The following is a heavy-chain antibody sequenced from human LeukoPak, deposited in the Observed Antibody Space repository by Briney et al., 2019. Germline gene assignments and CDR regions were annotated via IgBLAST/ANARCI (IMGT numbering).Heavy chain of an antibody. CDR3: AKDKYSYGPKDY. V-gene: IGHV3-23*01. D-gene: IGHD5-18*01. J-gene: IGHJ4*02. CDR2: ISGSGGST. Sequence: GGSLRLSCAASGFTFSSYAMSWVRQAPGKGLEWVSAISGSGGSTYYADSVKGQFAISRDNSKNTLYLQMNSLRAEDTAVYYCAKDKYSYGPKDYWGQGTLVTVSS. CDR1: GFTFSSYA.